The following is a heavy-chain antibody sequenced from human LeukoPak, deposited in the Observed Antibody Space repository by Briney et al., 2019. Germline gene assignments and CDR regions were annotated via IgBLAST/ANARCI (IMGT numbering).Heavy chain of an antibody. CDR3: ARASGVVGRLDY. CDR2: IYYSGST. V-gene: IGHV4-59*01. Sequence: PSETLSLTCTVSGGSISNYYWSWIRQPPGKGLEWIGYIYYSGSTNYNPSLKSRVTISVDTSKNQFSLKLSSVTAADTAVYYCARASGVVGRLDYWGQGTLVTVSS. D-gene: IGHD1-26*01. CDR1: GGSISNYY. J-gene: IGHJ4*02.